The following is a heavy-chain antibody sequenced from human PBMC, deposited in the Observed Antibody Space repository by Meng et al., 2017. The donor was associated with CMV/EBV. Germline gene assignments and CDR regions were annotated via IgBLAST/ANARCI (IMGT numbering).Heavy chain of an antibody. CDR3: ARVHFGDYGMDY. Sequence: GGSLRLSCAASGFTFSGSAMHWVRQAPGKGLEWVSVIYSGGSTYYADSVKGRFTISRDNSKNTLYLQMNSLRAEDTAVYYCARVHFGDYGMDYWGQGTLVTVSS. CDR1: GFTFSGSA. D-gene: IGHD4-17*01. V-gene: IGHV3-53*05. J-gene: IGHJ4*02. CDR2: IYSGGST.